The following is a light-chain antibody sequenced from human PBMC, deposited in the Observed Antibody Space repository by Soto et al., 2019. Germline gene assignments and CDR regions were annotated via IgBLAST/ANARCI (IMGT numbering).Light chain of an antibody. CDR1: QNVTSNL. CDR2: GAS. J-gene: IGKJ1*01. V-gene: IGKV3-20*01. Sequence: NVLTQAPGTLSLYPGERATLSCRASQNVTSNLLVWYQQHPGQAPRLLIYGASSRATGIPDRFSGSGSGTDFTLTIRRLEPDDFAVYYCQKYGTFWTFGQGTKVDIK. CDR3: QKYGTFWT.